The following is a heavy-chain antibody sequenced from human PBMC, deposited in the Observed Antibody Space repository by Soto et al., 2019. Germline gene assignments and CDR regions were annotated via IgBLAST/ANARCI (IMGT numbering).Heavy chain of an antibody. CDR1: DFTFSSYA. CDR2: ISGSGDSP. V-gene: IGHV3-23*01. D-gene: IGHD3-22*01. Sequence: GGSLRLSCAASDFTFSSYAMIWVRQAPGKGLEWVSAISGSGDSPHYADSVQGRFSISRDNSKNTLYLQMRSLRAEDTALYYCAKGSGYYHVGSYIAYWGQGTLVTVSS. CDR3: AKGSGYYHVGSYIAY. J-gene: IGHJ4*02.